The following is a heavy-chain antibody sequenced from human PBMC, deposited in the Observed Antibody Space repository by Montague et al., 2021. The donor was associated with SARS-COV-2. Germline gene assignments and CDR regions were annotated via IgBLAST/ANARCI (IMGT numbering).Heavy chain of an antibody. J-gene: IGHJ5*02. CDR1: GGSISSGGYY. CDR2: IYYSGST. D-gene: IGHD2-2*01. Sequence: TLSLTCTVSGGSISSGGYYWSWIRQPPGKGLEWIGYIYYSGSTYYNPSLKSRLTISVDTSKNRFSLKLSSVTAADTAMYYCARAHVVVPPNRSGFDHWGQGTLVTVSS. V-gene: IGHV4-31*03. CDR3: ARAHVVVPPNRSGFDH.